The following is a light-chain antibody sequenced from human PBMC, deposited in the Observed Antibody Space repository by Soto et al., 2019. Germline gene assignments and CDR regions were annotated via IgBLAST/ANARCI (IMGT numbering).Light chain of an antibody. CDR3: QHYYTYPWT. Sequence: AIRMTQSPSSLSASTGDRVTITCRASQGISNYLAWYQQRPGKAPRVLIHAASTLQGGVPSRFSGSGSGTYFTLTITYLQAEDFATYYCQHYYTYPWTFCQGTRVEIK. J-gene: IGKJ1*01. CDR2: AAS. CDR1: QGISNY. V-gene: IGKV1-8*01.